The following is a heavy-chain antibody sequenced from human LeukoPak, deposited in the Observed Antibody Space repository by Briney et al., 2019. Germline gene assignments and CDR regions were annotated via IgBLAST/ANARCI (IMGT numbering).Heavy chain of an antibody. D-gene: IGHD2-21*02. CDR2: IYYSGST. Sequence: SETLSLTCTVSGGSISSGGYYWSWIRQHPGKDLEWIGYIYYSGSTYYNPSLKSRVTISVDTSKNQFSLKLSSVTAADTAVYYCARVTYCGGDCYSGLPDEYFDYWVQGTLVTVSS. V-gene: IGHV4-31*03. CDR3: ARVTYCGGDCYSGLPDEYFDY. CDR1: GGSISSGGYY. J-gene: IGHJ4*02.